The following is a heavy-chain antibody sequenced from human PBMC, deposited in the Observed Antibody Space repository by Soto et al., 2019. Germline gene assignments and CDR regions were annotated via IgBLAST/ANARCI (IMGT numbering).Heavy chain of an antibody. V-gene: IGHV1-46*01. J-gene: IGHJ4*02. CDR3: ARFRRDGYDY. D-gene: IGHD5-12*01. Sequence: GASVKVSCKTSGYTFTSYYMHWVRQAPGQGLEWMGIIDPSGGSTSYAQKFQGRVTMTRDTSTSTVYMELSSLRSEDTAVYYCARFRRDGYDYWGQGTLVTVSS. CDR2: IDPSGGST. CDR1: GYTFTSYY.